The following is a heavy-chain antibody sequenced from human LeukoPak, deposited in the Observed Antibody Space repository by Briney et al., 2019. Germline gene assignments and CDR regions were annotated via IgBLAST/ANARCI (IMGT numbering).Heavy chain of an antibody. J-gene: IGHJ3*02. D-gene: IGHD3-9*01. CDR2: IKSKTDGGTT. V-gene: IGHV3-15*01. CDR1: GFTFSNAW. Sequence: GGSLRLSCAASGFTFSNAWMSWVRQAPGKGLEWVGRIKSKTDGGTTDYAAPVKGRFTISRDDSKNTLYLQMNSLRAEDTAVYYCAGRYFDWFSAFDIWGQGTMVTVSS. CDR3: AGRYFDWFSAFDI.